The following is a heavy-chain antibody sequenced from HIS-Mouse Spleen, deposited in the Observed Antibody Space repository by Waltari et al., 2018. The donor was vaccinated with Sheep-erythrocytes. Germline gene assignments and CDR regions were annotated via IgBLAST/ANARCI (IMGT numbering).Heavy chain of an antibody. D-gene: IGHD1-26*01. CDR1: GFTFSSYG. V-gene: IGHV3-30*18. J-gene: IGHJ5*02. CDR3: AKVGATGWFDP. CDR2: ISYDGSNK. Sequence: QVQLVESGGGVVQPGRSLRLSCAASGFTFSSYGMHWVRQAPGKGLEWVEIISYDGSNKYYADAVKGRVTISRDNSKNTLYLQMNSLRAEDTAVYYCAKVGATGWFDPWGQGTLVTVSS.